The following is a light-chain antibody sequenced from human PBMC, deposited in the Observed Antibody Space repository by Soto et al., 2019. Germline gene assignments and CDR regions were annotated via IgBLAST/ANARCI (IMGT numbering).Light chain of an antibody. Sequence: EIVLTHSPATLSLSPGERATLSCRASQSVSSYLAWYQHKPGQAPRLLIYDASNRATGIPARFSGSGSGTDFTLTISRLEPEDFAVYYCQQYGSSIKTFGQGTKVDI. CDR2: DAS. J-gene: IGKJ1*01. CDR1: QSVSSY. CDR3: QQYGSSIKT. V-gene: IGKV3-11*01.